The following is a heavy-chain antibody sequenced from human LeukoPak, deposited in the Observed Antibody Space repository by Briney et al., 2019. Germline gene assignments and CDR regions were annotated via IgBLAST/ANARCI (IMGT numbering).Heavy chain of an antibody. J-gene: IGHJ4*02. V-gene: IGHV4-34*01. D-gene: IGHD3-3*01. Sequence: SETLSLTCAVYGGSFSGYYWSWIRQPPGKGLEWIGEINHSGSTNYNPSLKSRVTISVDTSKNQFSLKLSSVTAADTAIYYCARGEDVSGYRTDCWGQGTLVTVSS. CDR3: ARGEDVSGYRTDC. CDR2: INHSGST. CDR1: GGSFSGYY.